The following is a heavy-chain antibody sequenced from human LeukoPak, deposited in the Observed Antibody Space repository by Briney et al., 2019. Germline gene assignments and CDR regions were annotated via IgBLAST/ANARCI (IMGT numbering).Heavy chain of an antibody. D-gene: IGHD3-22*01. CDR2: IVVGSGNT. CDR3: AAGTYYYDSSGYLPAFDI. J-gene: IGHJ3*02. Sequence: SVKVSCKASGLTFTSSAMQWVRQARGQRLEWIGWIVVGSGNTNYAQKFQERVTITRDMSTSTAYMELSSLRSEDTAVYYCAAGTYYYDSSGYLPAFDIWGQGTMVTVSS. V-gene: IGHV1-58*02. CDR1: GLTFTSSA.